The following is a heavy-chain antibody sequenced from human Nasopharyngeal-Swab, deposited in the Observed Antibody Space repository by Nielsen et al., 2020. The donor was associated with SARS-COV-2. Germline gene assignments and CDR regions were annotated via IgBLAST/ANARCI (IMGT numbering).Heavy chain of an antibody. CDR3: AREGYYGSGSPFD. V-gene: IGHV3-7*01. Sequence: GESLKISCAVSGFTFSSYWMSWVRQAPGKGLEWVANINQDGSVKYYVDSVKGRFTISRDNAKNSLYLQMNSLRADDTAVYYCAREGYYGSGSPFDWGQGTLVTVSS. CDR1: GFTFSSYW. J-gene: IGHJ4*02. D-gene: IGHD3-10*01. CDR2: INQDGSVK.